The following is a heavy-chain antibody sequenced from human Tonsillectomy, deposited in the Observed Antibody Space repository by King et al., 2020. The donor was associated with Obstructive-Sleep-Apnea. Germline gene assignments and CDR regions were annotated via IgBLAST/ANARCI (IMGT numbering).Heavy chain of an antibody. J-gene: IGHJ1*01. CDR3: AREGEMATISAEYFQH. CDR1: GFTFSSDW. CDR2: IKQDVSEK. V-gene: IGHV3-7*01. D-gene: IGHD5-24*01. Sequence: EVQLVESGGGLVQPGGSLRLSCAASGFTFSSDWMSWVRQAPGKGLEGVANIKQDVSEKYYVDSVKGRFTISRDNAKNSLYLQINSLRAEDTAVYYCAREGEMATISAEYFQHWGQGTLVTVSS.